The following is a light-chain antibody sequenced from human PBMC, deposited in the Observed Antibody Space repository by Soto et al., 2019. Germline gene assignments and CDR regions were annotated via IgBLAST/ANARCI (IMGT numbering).Light chain of an antibody. CDR3: QQYGSSPQT. Sequence: EIGLTQSAATLSLSAGERATLSWGASQSVTSYLAWYQQQTGQAPRLLIYGASSRATGIPDRFSGSGSGTDFTLTISRLEPEDFAGYYCQQYGSSPQTFGQGTKVDI. CDR2: GAS. J-gene: IGKJ1*01. V-gene: IGKV3-20*01. CDR1: QSVTSY.